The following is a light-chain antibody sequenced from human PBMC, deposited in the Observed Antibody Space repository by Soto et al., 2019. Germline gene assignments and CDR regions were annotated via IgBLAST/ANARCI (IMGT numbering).Light chain of an antibody. CDR2: GES. J-gene: IGKJ1*01. CDR1: QSVSSNN. Sequence: IVLTQSPGTLSLSPGERATLSCRASQSVSSNNLAWYQQRPGQAPRVVIYGESTRATGIPERFSGSGSGTDFTLTISRLEPEDIAVFYCQQYGSSGTFGQGTKVDIK. CDR3: QQYGSSGT. V-gene: IGKV3-20*01.